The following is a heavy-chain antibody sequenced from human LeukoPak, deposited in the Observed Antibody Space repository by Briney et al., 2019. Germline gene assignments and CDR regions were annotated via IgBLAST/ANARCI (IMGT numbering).Heavy chain of an antibody. CDR2: IYYSGRT. V-gene: IGHV4-59*01. Sequence: SETLSLTCTVSGGSISSYYWSWIRQPPGKGLEWIGYIYYSGRTNHNPSLQSRVTISVDTSKNQFSLKLSSVTAADTAVYYYARDNDISGNDAFDIWGQGTMVTVSS. CDR3: ARDNDISGNDAFDI. CDR1: GGSISSYY. D-gene: IGHD3-22*01. J-gene: IGHJ3*02.